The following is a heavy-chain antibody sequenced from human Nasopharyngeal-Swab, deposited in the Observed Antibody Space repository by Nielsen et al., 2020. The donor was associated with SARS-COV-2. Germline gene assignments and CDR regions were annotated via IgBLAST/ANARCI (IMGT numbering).Heavy chain of an antibody. CDR2: IDPSDSYT. J-gene: IGHJ6*03. V-gene: IGHV5-10-1*01. CDR1: GYSFTSYW. CDR3: ARVLRFLEWPPAYYMDV. Sequence: GESLKISCKGSGYSFTSYWISWVRQMPGKGLEWMGRIDPSDSYTNYSPSFQGHVTISADKSISTAYLQWSSLKASDTAMYYCARVLRFLEWPPAYYMDVWGKGTTVTVSS. D-gene: IGHD3-3*01.